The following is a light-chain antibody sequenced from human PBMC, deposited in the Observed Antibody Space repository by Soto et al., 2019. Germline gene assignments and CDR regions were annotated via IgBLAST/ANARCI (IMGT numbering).Light chain of an antibody. CDR2: GAS. CDR1: QSISNN. Sequence: EIVMTQSPATLSVSPGERATLSCRASQSISNNLAWYQQKPGQAPTLLIYGASTRATGIPARFSGSGSGTEFTLTISSLQSEDFAVYYCQQYSSSPSGTFGQGTKVDIK. J-gene: IGKJ1*01. V-gene: IGKV3-15*01. CDR3: QQYSSSPSGT.